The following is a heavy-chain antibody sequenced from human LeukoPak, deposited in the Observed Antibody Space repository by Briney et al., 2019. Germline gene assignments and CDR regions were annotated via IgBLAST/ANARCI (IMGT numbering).Heavy chain of an antibody. CDR1: GFTFSSYG. V-gene: IGHV3-33*01. CDR2: IWYDGSTK. CDR3: ARGTSVVGWLDP. Sequence: GGSLRLSCAASGFTFSSYGMHWVRQAPGKGLEWVAVIWYDGSTKYYADSVKGRFTISRDNSKNTPYLQMNSLRAEDTAVYYCARGTSVVGWLDPWGQGTLVTVSS. J-gene: IGHJ5*02. D-gene: IGHD5/OR15-5a*01.